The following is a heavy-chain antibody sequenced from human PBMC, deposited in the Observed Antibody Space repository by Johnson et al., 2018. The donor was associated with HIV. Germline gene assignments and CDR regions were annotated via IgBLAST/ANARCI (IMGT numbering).Heavy chain of an antibody. V-gene: IGHV3-30-3*01. D-gene: IGHD2-15*01. Sequence: QVQLVESGGGVVQPGRSLRLSCAASGFTFSSYAMHWVRQAPGKGLEWVAVISYDGSNKYYADSVKGRFTISRDNSKNTLYLPMNSLRAEDTAVYYCAVAGDHDAFDIWGQGTMVTVSS. J-gene: IGHJ3*02. CDR1: GFTFSSYA. CDR3: AVAGDHDAFDI. CDR2: ISYDGSNK.